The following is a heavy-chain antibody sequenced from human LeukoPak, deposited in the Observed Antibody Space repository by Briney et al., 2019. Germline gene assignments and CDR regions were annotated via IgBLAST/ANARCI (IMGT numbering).Heavy chain of an antibody. CDR1: GFTFSSYE. Sequence: GGSLRLSCAASGFTFSSYEVNWVRQAPGKGLEWVARISGSDNTIYYADSVKGRFTISRDSAQNSVHLQMNGLRVEDTAVYYCARDPRGAPGDPYGMDVWGQGTTVTVSS. D-gene: IGHD3-10*01. CDR3: ARDPRGAPGDPYGMDV. V-gene: IGHV3-48*03. CDR2: ISGSDNTI. J-gene: IGHJ6*01.